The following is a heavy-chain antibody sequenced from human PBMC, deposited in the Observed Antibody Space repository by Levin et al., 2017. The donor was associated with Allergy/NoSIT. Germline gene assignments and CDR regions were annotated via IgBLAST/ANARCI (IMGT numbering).Heavy chain of an antibody. J-gene: IGHJ4*02. Sequence: GGSLRLSCAASGFTFDDYAMHWVRQAPGKGLEWVSTISWNSGNVGYADSVKGRFTISRDNAKNSLYLQLNSLRAEDTALYYCAKDMRGYTYGPTGDYWGQGTLVTVSS. CDR2: ISWNSGNV. CDR1: GFTFDDYA. D-gene: IGHD5-18*01. V-gene: IGHV3-9*01. CDR3: AKDMRGYTYGPTGDY.